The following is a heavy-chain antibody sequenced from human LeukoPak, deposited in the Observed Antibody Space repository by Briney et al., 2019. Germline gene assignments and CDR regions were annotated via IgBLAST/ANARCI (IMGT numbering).Heavy chain of an antibody. J-gene: IGHJ4*02. Sequence: PSETLSLTCAVSGASISNTDWWSWVRQPPGKGLEWIGEIYHSGTTNYNPSLKSRVTISVDKSKNQFSLNLSSVTAADTAVYYCARVRFLLYCSSTSCPYYFDYWGQGTLVTVSS. V-gene: IGHV4-4*02. CDR2: IYHSGTT. CDR3: ARVRFLLYCSSTSCPYYFDY. CDR1: GASISNTDW. D-gene: IGHD2-2*01.